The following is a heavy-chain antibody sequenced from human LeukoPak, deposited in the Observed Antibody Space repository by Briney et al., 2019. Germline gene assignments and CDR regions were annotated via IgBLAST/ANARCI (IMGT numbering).Heavy chain of an antibody. CDR1: GLTLTYAS. V-gene: IGHV3-15*01. CDR3: ATGSQRWLVSKRPLAY. J-gene: IGHJ4*02. CDR2: IKSKTDGATT. D-gene: IGHD6-19*01. Sequence: GGSLRLSCAASGLTLTYASMTWVRQAPGKGLEWVCHIKSKTDGATTDYAAPVKGRFTISNDDSRNTLFLQMNSLKTEAAGVYYCATGSQRWLVSKRPLAYWGQGTLVTVSS.